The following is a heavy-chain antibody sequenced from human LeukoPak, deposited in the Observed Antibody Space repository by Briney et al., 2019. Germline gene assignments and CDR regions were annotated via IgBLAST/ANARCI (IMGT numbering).Heavy chain of an antibody. Sequence: PSETLSLTCTVSGGSISSSSYYWGWIRQPPGKGLEWIGSIYYSGSTYYNPSLKSRVTISVDTSKNQFSLKLSSVTAADTAVYYCARLGGVVVYYFDYWGQGTLVTVSS. CDR2: IYYSGST. V-gene: IGHV4-39*01. J-gene: IGHJ4*02. CDR1: GGSISSSSYY. CDR3: ARLGGVVVYYFDY. D-gene: IGHD3-22*01.